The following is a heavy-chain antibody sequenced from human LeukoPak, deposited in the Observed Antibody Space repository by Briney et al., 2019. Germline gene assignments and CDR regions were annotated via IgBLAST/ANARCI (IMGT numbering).Heavy chain of an antibody. CDR3: ARDSWGATRLDY. CDR2: IIHILGIA. Sequence: SVKVSCKASGGTFISYAISCVGQAPGQEREWMGRIIHILGIANYDQKFQGRVTITADKSTSTAYMELSNLRSDDTSGYYCARDSWGATRLDYWGQGTLVTVSS. CDR1: GGTFISYA. D-gene: IGHD1-26*01. J-gene: IGHJ4*02. V-gene: IGHV1-69*04.